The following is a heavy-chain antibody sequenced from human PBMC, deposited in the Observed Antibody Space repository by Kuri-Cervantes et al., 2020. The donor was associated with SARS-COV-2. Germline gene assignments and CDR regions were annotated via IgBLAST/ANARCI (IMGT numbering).Heavy chain of an antibody. Sequence: GESLKISCAASGFTFSGYSMNWVRQAPGKGLEWVPYISSSSSTIYYADSVKGRFTISRDNAKNSLYLQMNSLRAEDTAVYYCARDRVGVHDYWGQGTLVTVSS. D-gene: IGHD2-21*01. CDR1: GFTFSGYS. CDR2: ISSSSSTI. V-gene: IGHV3-48*01. CDR3: ARDRVGVHDY. J-gene: IGHJ4*02.